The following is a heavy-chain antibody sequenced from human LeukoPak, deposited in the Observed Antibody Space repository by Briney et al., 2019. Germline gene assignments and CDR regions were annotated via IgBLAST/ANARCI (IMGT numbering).Heavy chain of an antibody. CDR2: IIPIFGTA. J-gene: IGHJ4*02. V-gene: IGHV1-69*05. D-gene: IGHD3-3*01. Sequence: GSSVKVSCKASGGTFSSYAINWVRQAPGQGLEWMGRIIPIFGTANYAQKFQGRVTITTDESTSTAYMELSSLRSEDTAVYYCARDRPITIFGVVVFDYWGQGTLVTVSS. CDR3: ARDRPITIFGVVVFDY. CDR1: GGTFSSYA.